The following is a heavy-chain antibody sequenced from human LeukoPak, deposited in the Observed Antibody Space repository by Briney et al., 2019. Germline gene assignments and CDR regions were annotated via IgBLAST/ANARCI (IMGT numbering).Heavy chain of an antibody. Sequence: GGSLRLSCAASGFTFDDYPMHWVRQAPGKGLEWVSLISWDGTSTYYADSVKGRFTISRDDSKKSLFLQMNSLKTEDTALYYCAKDMGYESAMGFDYWGQGALVTVSS. J-gene: IGHJ4*02. D-gene: IGHD2-8*01. CDR3: AKDMGYESAMGFDY. V-gene: IGHV3-43*01. CDR1: GFTFDDYP. CDR2: ISWDGTST.